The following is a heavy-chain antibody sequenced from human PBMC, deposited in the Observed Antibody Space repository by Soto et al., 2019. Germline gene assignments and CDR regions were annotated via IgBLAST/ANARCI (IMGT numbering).Heavy chain of an antibody. CDR2: INHSGST. CDR3: ARAKYCSSTSCYRGYHYYYMDV. J-gene: IGHJ6*03. Sequence: SETLSLTCAVYGGSFSGYYWSWIRQPPGKGLEWIGEINHSGSTNYNPSLKSRVTISVDTSKNQFSLKLSSVTAADTAVYYCARAKYCSSTSCYRGYHYYYMDVWGKGTTVTVSS. CDR1: GGSFSGYY. V-gene: IGHV4-34*01. D-gene: IGHD2-2*01.